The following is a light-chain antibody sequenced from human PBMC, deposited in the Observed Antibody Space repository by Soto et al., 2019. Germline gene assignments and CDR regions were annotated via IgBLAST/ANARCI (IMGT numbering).Light chain of an antibody. CDR1: STDFVSYNR. CDR2: EAS. J-gene: IGLJ1*01. CDR3: SLYTSENTYV. V-gene: IGLV2-18*01. Sequence: QSVLTQPPSVSGSPGQSGTISCTGTSTDFVSYNRVSWYQQPPGTAPKLIIYEASNRPSGVPDRFSGSKSGNTASLTISGLQAADEADYYCSLYTSENTYVFGTGTK.